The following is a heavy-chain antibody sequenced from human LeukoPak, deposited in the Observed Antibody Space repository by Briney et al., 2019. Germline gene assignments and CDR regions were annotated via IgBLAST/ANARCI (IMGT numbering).Heavy chain of an antibody. Sequence: GGSLTTSCAASGFPFSPYPMSWVRQAPGKGLEWVSSISNSGGSTYYADSVKDRFAISRDNSKNTLYLQMNSLRAEDTAVYYCARSGLYSSGWYLGDYWGQGTLVTVSS. J-gene: IGHJ4*02. D-gene: IGHD6-19*01. V-gene: IGHV3-23*01. CDR2: ISNSGGST. CDR1: GFPFSPYP. CDR3: ARSGLYSSGWYLGDY.